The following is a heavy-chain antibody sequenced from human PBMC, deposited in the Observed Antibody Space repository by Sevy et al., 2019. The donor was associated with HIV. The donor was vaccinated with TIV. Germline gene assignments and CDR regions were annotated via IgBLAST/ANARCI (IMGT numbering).Heavy chain of an antibody. CDR3: AREGCTSSSCYLFDY. CDR2: ISSSSSYI. Sequence: GGSLRLSCVASGFTFSSYTMNWVRQAPGKGLEWVSSISSSSSYIFYADSVKGRFTISRDNAKNSLYLQMNSLRDEDTAVYYCAREGCTSSSCYLFDYWGQGTLVTVSS. V-gene: IGHV3-21*01. J-gene: IGHJ4*02. D-gene: IGHD2-2*01. CDR1: GFTFSSYT.